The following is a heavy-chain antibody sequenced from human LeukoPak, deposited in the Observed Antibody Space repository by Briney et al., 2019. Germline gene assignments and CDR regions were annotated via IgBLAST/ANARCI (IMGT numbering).Heavy chain of an antibody. D-gene: IGHD3-22*01. CDR1: GITLSNYG. J-gene: IGHJ4*02. V-gene: IGHV3-23*01. CDR2: ISGSGGAT. CDR3: AKRGFVIRVILVGFHKEAYYFDS. Sequence: GGSLRLSCAVSGITLSNYGMSWVRQAPGKGLEWVAGISGSGGATNYADSVKGRFTISRDNPKNTLYLQMNSLRVEDTAVYFCAKRGFVIRVILVGFHKEAYYFDSWGQGALVTVSS.